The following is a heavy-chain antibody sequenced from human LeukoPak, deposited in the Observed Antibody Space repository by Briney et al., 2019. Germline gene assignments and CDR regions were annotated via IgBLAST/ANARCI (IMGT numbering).Heavy chain of an antibody. CDR2: IYPGDSDT. J-gene: IGHJ5*02. D-gene: IGHD1-26*01. CDR3: ARHGTHSGNYLTMSDP. V-gene: IGHV5-51*01. CDR1: GYSFTSYW. Sequence: GESLKISCKGSGYSFTSYWIGWVRQMPGKGLEWMGIIYPGDSDTRYSPSFQGQVTISADKSISTAYLQWSSLKASDTAIYYCARHGTHSGNYLTMSDPWGQGTLVTVSS.